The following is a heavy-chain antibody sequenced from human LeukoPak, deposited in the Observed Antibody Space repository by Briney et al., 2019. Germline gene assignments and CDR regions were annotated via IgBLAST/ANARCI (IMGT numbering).Heavy chain of an antibody. D-gene: IGHD6-19*01. V-gene: IGHV1-69*01. CDR1: GGTFSSYA. Sequence: SVNVSCTASGGTFSSYAISWVRQAPGQGLEWMGGIIPIFGTANYAQKFQGRVTITADESTSTAYMELSSLRAEDTAVYYCARDRGIAVAGNWNWFDPWGQGTLVTVSS. CDR3: ARDRGIAVAGNWNWFDP. J-gene: IGHJ5*02. CDR2: IIPIFGTA.